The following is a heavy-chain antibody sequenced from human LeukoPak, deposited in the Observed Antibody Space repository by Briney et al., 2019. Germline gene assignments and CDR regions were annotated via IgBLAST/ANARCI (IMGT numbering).Heavy chain of an antibody. CDR3: VGGIGWQPDY. V-gene: IGHV3-7*03. Sequence: VGSLRLSGAASPGCSFSDHGMNWVSEAPGKGRTWAAVLRQDGREKLYVDSVKGRLTTSRDNAKSSVYLQINSLRAEDTAVYYCVGGIGWQPDYWGQGTLVTVSS. J-gene: IGHJ4*02. CDR1: GCSFSDHG. D-gene: IGHD6-19*01. CDR2: LRQDGREK.